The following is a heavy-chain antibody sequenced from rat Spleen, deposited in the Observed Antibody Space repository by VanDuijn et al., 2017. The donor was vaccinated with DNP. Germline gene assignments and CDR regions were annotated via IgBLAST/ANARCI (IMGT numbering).Heavy chain of an antibody. CDR2: IIYDGSST. CDR3: ARPASPYYFDY. CDR1: GFTFSDYA. Sequence: EVQLVESGGGLVQPGRSLKLSCAASGFTFSDYAMAWVRQAPKKGLEWVATIIYDGSSTYYRDSVKGRFTISRDNAKSPLYLQMDSLRSEDTATYYCARPASPYYFDYWGQGVMVTVSS. J-gene: IGHJ2*01. V-gene: IGHV5-17*01. D-gene: IGHD3-8*01.